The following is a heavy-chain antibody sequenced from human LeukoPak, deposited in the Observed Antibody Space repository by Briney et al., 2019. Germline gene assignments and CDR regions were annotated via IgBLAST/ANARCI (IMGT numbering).Heavy chain of an antibody. CDR1: GGSVSSSNW. Sequence: PSGTLSLTCAVSGGSVSSSNWWSWVRQPPGKGLEWIGAIYHSGTTTYNPSLKSRVTISVGKSKNQFSLKLSSVTAADTAVYYCARRGDGYGHFDFWGQGTLVTVSS. CDR2: IYHSGTT. V-gene: IGHV4-4*02. J-gene: IGHJ4*02. D-gene: IGHD5-24*01. CDR3: ARRGDGYGHFDF.